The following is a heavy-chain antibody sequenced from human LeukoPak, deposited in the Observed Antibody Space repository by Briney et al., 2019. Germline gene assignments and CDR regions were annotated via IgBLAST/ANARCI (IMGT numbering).Heavy chain of an antibody. CDR2: IIPIFGTA. V-gene: IGHV1-69*13. Sequence: SVNVSCKASGGTFSSYAISWVRQAPGQGLEWMGGIIPIFGTANYAQKFQGRVTITADESTSTAYMELSSLRSEDTAVYYCARSPAAISVSYYYYMDVWGKGTTVTVSS. J-gene: IGHJ6*03. D-gene: IGHD2-2*02. CDR3: ARSPAAISVSYYYYMDV. CDR1: GGTFSSYA.